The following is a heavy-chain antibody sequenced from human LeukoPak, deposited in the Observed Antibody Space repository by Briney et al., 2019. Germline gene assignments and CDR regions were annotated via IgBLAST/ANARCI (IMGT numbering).Heavy chain of an antibody. V-gene: IGHV6-1*01. J-gene: IGHJ4*02. CDR1: GDSVSSESAT. CDR2: TYYRSKWYN. CDR3: TRAPHGSGCDY. Sequence: SQTLSLTCAISGDSVSSESATWIWIRQSPSRGLEWLGRTYYRSKWYNDYAVSVQGRISVNPDTSKNQFSLQLKYVTPEDTALYYCTRAPHGSGCDYWGQGTLVTVSS. D-gene: IGHD6-19*01.